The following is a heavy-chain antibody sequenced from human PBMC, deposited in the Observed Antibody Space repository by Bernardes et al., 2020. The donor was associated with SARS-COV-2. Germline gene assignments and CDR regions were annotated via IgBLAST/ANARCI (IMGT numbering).Heavy chain of an antibody. J-gene: IGHJ4*02. CDR3: TTGAEIYYDSSGFSYFFDI. CDR1: GFTFSNAW. D-gene: IGHD3-22*01. V-gene: IGHV3-15*07. CDR2: IKRKTDGGTT. Sequence: VGALILSCAASGFTFSNAWMNWVRQAPGQGLEWVGHIKRKTDGGTTDYAAPVKGRFTISGDDSKNTMYLQMNSLKTEDTAVYYCTTGAEIYYDSSGFSYFFDIWGQGTLVTVSS.